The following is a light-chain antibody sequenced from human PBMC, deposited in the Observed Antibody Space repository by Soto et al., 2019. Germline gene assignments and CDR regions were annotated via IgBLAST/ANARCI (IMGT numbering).Light chain of an antibody. J-gene: IGKJ4*01. Sequence: DIQMTQSPSSLSASVGDRVTITCQASQDISNYLNWYQQKPGKAPKLLIYDESNLETGVPSRFSGSGSGADFTFTISSLQPEDIATYYCQQYDNLPLTFGGGTTVEIK. CDR1: QDISNY. V-gene: IGKV1-33*01. CDR3: QQYDNLPLT. CDR2: DES.